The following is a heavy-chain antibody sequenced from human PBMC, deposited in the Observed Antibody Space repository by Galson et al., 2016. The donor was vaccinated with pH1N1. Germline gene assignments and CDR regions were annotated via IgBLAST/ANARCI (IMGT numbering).Heavy chain of an antibody. D-gene: IGHD6-6*01. Sequence: QSGAEVKKPGESLKISCKGSGYIFSTFWIGWVRQMPGKGLEWMGIVYPGDSDTRYNPSFKGQVTISVDKSISTAYLQWSSRKASDSAIYFCARHQSSSDDYFFYNMDVWGQGTTVTASS. J-gene: IGHJ6*02. CDR1: GYIFSTFW. V-gene: IGHV5-51*01. CDR3: ARHQSSSDDYFFYNMDV. CDR2: VYPGDSDT.